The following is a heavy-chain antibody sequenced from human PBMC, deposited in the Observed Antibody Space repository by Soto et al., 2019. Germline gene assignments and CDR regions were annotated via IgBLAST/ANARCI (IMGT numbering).Heavy chain of an antibody. CDR2: IYYSGST. CDR3: ARSSRVDILTGYYKADSAFDY. J-gene: IGHJ4*02. V-gene: IGHV4-31*03. D-gene: IGHD3-9*01. Sequence: PSETLSLTCTVSGGSISSGGYYWSWIRQHPGKGLEWIGYIYYSGSTYYNPSLKSRVTISVDTSKNKISLKLSSVTAADTAVYYCARSSRVDILTGYYKADSAFDYWGQGTLVTVSS. CDR1: GGSISSGGYY.